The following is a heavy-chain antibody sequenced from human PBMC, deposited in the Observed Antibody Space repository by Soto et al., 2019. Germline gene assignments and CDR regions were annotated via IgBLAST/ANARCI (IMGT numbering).Heavy chain of an antibody. Sequence: GGSLRLSCAASGFTFSSYSMNWVRQAPGKGLEWVSPISSSSSYIYYADSVKGRFTISRDNAKNSLYLQMNSLRAEDTAVYYCARDKDGDYSDYVSYYYYYYGMDVWGQGTTVTVSS. J-gene: IGHJ6*02. D-gene: IGHD4-17*01. CDR1: GFTFSSYS. CDR3: ARDKDGDYSDYVSYYYYYYGMDV. V-gene: IGHV3-21*01. CDR2: ISSSSSYI.